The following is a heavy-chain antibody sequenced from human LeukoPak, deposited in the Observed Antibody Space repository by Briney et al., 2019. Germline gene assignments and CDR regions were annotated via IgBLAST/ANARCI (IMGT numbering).Heavy chain of an antibody. CDR2: IYDSGST. V-gene: IGHV4-59*08. J-gene: IGHJ4*02. CDR3: VRHLKRKDYGDYGPCFDY. D-gene: IGHD4-17*01. Sequence: SETLSLTCTVSGGSISSYYWSWIRQPPGKGLEWIGYIYDSGSTNYNPSLKSRVTISADTSNNQFSLKLSSVTAADTAAYYCVRHLKRKDYGDYGPCFDYWGQGTLVTVSS. CDR1: GGSISSYY.